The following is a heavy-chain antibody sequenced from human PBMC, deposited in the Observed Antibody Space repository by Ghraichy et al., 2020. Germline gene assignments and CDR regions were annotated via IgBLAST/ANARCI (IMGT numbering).Heavy chain of an antibody. D-gene: IGHD6-19*01. V-gene: IGHV3-7*01. J-gene: IGHJ4*02. CDR1: GLTFSSYW. CDR2: IKQDGSEK. Sequence: GGSLRLSCAASGLTFSSYWMSWVRQAPGKGLEWVANIKQDGSEKYYVDSVKGRLTISRDNAKNSLYLQMNSLRAEDTAVYYCARTGYSSGSYYFDDWGQGTLVTVSS. CDR3: ARTGYSSGSYYFDD.